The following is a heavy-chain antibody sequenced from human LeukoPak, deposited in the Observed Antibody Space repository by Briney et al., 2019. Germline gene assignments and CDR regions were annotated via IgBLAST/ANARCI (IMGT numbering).Heavy chain of an antibody. Sequence: GVSLRLSCAASGFTFNNYAMNWVRQAPGKGLEWVSSISGGGETTYYADSAKGRFTISRDNSQNTLYLQMSSLRAEDTAVYYCARDYADYVGYFFFDYWGQGTLVTVSS. D-gene: IGHD4-17*01. V-gene: IGHV3-23*01. CDR1: GFTFNNYA. CDR3: ARDYADYVGYFFFDY. CDR2: ISGGGETT. J-gene: IGHJ4*02.